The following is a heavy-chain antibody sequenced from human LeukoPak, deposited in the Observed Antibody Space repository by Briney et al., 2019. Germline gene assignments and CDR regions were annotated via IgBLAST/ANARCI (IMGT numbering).Heavy chain of an antibody. J-gene: IGHJ4*02. V-gene: IGHV3-48*04. D-gene: IGHD3-22*01. CDR1: GFTFSSYS. CDR3: ARAQYYYDR. CDR2: ISSSSSTI. Sequence: GGSLRLSCAASGFTFSSYSMNWVRQAPGKGLEWVSYISSSSSTIYYADSVKGRFTISRDNAKNSLYLQMNSLRAEDTAVYYCARAQYYYDRWGQGTLVTVSS.